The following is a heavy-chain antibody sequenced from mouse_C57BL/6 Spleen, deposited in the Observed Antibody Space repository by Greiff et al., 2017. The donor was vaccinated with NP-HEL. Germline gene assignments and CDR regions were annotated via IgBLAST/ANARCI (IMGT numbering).Heavy chain of an antibody. CDR3: APIYYGYSAY. J-gene: IGHJ3*01. Sequence: VQLQQSGAELVKPGASVKLSCKASGYTFTSYWMHWVKQRPGQGLEWIGMIHPNSGSTNYNEKFKSKATLTVDKSSSTAYMQLSSLTSEDSAVYYCAPIYYGYSAYWGQGTLVTVSA. CDR2: IHPNSGST. D-gene: IGHD2-2*01. CDR1: GYTFTSYW. V-gene: IGHV1-64*01.